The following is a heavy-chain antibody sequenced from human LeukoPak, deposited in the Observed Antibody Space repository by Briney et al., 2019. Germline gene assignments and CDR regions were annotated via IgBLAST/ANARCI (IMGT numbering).Heavy chain of an antibody. Sequence: ASVKVSCKASGYTFTSYYMHWVRQAPGQGLEWMGIINPSGGSTSYAQKFQGRVTMARDTSTSTVYMELSSLSSEDTAVYYCARGGGYLDLGANWFDPWGQGTLVTVSS. CDR2: INPSGGST. J-gene: IGHJ5*02. V-gene: IGHV1-46*01. CDR3: ARGGGYLDLGANWFDP. CDR1: GYTFTSYY. D-gene: IGHD3-22*01.